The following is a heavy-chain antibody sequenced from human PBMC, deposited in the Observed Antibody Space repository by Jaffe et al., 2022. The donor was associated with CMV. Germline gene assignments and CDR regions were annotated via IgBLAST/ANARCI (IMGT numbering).Heavy chain of an antibody. CDR2: IWYDGSNK. D-gene: IGHD5-18*01. Sequence: QVQLVESGGGVVQPGRSLRLSCAASGFTFSSYGMHWVRQAPGKGLEWVAVIWYDGSNKYYADSVKGRFTISRDNSKNTLYLQMNSLRAEDTAVYYCARGEIQLWSYYFDYWGQGTLVTVSS. J-gene: IGHJ4*02. CDR1: GFTFSSYG. V-gene: IGHV3-33*08. CDR3: ARGEIQLWSYYFDY.